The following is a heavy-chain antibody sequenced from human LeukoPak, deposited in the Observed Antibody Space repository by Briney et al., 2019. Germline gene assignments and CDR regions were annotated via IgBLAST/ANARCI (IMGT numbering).Heavy chain of an antibody. J-gene: IGHJ3*02. CDR2: ISPSGST. V-gene: IGHV4-59*08. CDR1: GGSFSDYY. Sequence: SETLSLTCSVSGGSFSDYYWNWIRQSPGKGLEWIGYISPSGSTDYNPSLKSRVTMSTDTSKNQISLKLTSVTAADTAVYFCARQATLLAGRLEAGGFDIWGRGTKVTVSS. CDR3: ARQATLLAGRLEAGGFDI. D-gene: IGHD3-3*01.